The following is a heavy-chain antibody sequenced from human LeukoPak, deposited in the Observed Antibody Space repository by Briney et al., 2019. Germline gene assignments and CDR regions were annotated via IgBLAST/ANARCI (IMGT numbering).Heavy chain of an antibody. CDR3: ARELEIAVAGTLGY. V-gene: IGHV3-21*01. D-gene: IGHD6-19*01. J-gene: IGHJ4*02. CDR2: ISSSSSYI. CDR1: GFTFSSYT. Sequence: GGSLRLSCAASGFTFSSYTMNWVRQAPGKGLEWVSSISSSSSYINYADSVKGRFTISRDNAKNSLYLQMNSLRAEDTAVYYCARELEIAVAGTLGYWGQGTLVTVSS.